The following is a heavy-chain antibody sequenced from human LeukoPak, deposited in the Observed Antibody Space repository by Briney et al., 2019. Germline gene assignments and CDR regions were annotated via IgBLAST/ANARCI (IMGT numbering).Heavy chain of an antibody. Sequence: QPGGSLRLSCAAPGFTFGSYWMTWVRQTPGKGLEWVANINQDASVKQYLDSVKGRFTISRDNAKNSLYLQMNNLRAEDMAVYFCARETVSSVTDSDGFGSWGQGTLVTVSS. CDR1: GFTFGSYW. J-gene: IGHJ4*02. CDR3: ARETVSSVTDSDGFGS. V-gene: IGHV3-7*01. D-gene: IGHD5-18*01. CDR2: INQDASVK.